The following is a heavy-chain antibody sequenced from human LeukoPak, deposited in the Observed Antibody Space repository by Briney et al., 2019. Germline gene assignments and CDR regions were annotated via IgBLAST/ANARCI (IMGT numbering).Heavy chain of an antibody. CDR3: ARGGGYSYGYLDY. V-gene: IGHV4-38-2*02. J-gene: IGHJ4*02. D-gene: IGHD5-18*01. Sequence: SETLSLTCTVSGYSISSGYYWGWIRQPPGKGLEWIGSIYHNGSTWNNPSLKSRVTISVDTSKNQFSLKLTSMTAADTAVYYCARGGGYSYGYLDYWGQGTLVTVSS. CDR2: IYHNGST. CDR1: GYSISSGYY.